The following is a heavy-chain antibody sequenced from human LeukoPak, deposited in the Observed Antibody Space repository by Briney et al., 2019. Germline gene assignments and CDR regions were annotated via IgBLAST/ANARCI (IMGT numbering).Heavy chain of an antibody. J-gene: IGHJ4*02. CDR3: AKDCSSTSCFVDY. CDR2: ISGSGGST. Sequence: PGGSLRLSCAVSGFTFSSYAMSWVRQAPGRGLEWVSAISGSGGSTYYADSVKGRFTISRDNSKNTLYLQMNSLRAEDTAVYYCAKDCSSTSCFVDYWGQGTLVTVSS. D-gene: IGHD2-2*01. V-gene: IGHV3-23*01. CDR1: GFTFSSYA.